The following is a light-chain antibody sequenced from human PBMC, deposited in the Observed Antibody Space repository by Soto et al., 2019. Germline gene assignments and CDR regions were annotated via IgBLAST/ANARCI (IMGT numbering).Light chain of an antibody. J-gene: IGLJ1*01. CDR1: SSDVGGYNY. CDR2: DVS. V-gene: IGLV2-14*03. CDR3: SSYTTSNTRQIV. Sequence: QPVLTQPAAVSGSPGQSITISCTSTSSDVGGYNYVSWYQHHPGKAPKLLIYDVSNRPSGISNRFSGSKSDNTASLTISGLQPEDEADYYCSSYTTSNTRQIVFGTGTKVTVL.